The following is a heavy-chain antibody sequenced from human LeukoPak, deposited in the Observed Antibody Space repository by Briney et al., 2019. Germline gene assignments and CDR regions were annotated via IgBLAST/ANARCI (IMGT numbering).Heavy chain of an antibody. CDR2: IYSGGTT. D-gene: IGHD1-26*01. CDR1: GFTVSSNY. Sequence: PGGSLRLSCAASGFTVSSNYMSWVRQAPGKGLEWVSVIYSGGTTNYADSVKGRFIISRDNSENTLFLQMNSLGTEDTAVYYCARELHLGQGTLVTVSS. J-gene: IGHJ4*02. CDR3: ARELH. V-gene: IGHV3-66*02.